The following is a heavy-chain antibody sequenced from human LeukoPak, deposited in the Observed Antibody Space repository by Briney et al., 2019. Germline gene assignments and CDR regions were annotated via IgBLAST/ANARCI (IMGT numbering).Heavy chain of an antibody. CDR3: ARSQDFLEWPHYMDV. CDR1: GGSISSGSYY. V-gene: IGHV4-61*02. J-gene: IGHJ6*03. D-gene: IGHD3-3*01. CDR2: IYTRGST. Sequence: SSETLSLTCTVSGGSISSGSYYWSWIRQPAGKGLEWIGRIYTRGSTNYNPSLKSRVTISVDTSKNQFSLKLSSVTAADTAVYYCARSQDFLEWPHYMDVWGKGTTVTVSS.